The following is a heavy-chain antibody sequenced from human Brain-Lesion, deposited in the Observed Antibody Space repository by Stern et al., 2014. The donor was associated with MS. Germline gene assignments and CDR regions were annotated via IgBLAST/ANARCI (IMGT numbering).Heavy chain of an antibody. V-gene: IGHV3-74*01. CDR2: VNNDGRRT. CDR1: GFTFSNYW. CDR3: ARGERWFDS. J-gene: IGHJ5*01. Sequence: EAQLVESGGGLVQPGGSLRLPCAASGFTFSNYWMHWVRQAPGKGLGWVPRVNNDGRRTSYADSVKGRFTMSRDNAKNTLYLQMNSLRVEDTAIYYCARGERWFDSWGQGTLVTVSS.